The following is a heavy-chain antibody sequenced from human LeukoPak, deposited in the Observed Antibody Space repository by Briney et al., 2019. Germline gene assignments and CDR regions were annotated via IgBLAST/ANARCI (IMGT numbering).Heavy chain of an antibody. J-gene: IGHJ4*02. CDR1: GGSFSGYY. CDR2: INHSGST. D-gene: IGHD1-1*01. Sequence: PSETLSLTCAVYGGSFSGYYWSWIRQPPGKGLEWIGEINHSGSTNYNPSLKSRVTISVDTSKNQFSLKLSSVTAADTAVYYCAKLGLVTNWNDLFDYWGQGTLVTVSS. V-gene: IGHV4-34*01. CDR3: AKLGLVTNWNDLFDY.